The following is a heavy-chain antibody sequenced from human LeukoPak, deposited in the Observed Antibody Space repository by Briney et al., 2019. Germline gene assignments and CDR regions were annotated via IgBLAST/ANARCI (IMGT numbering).Heavy chain of an antibody. CDR2: IYHSGST. V-gene: IGHV4-30-2*01. Sequence: PSQTLSLTCAVSGGSISSGGYSWSWIRQPPGKGLEWIGYIYHSGSTYYNPSLKSRVTISVDTSKNQFSLKLSSVTAADTAVYYCARVECSSTSCYIGSWFDPWGQGTLVTVSS. D-gene: IGHD2-2*02. CDR1: GGSISSGGYS. CDR3: ARVECSSTSCYIGSWFDP. J-gene: IGHJ5*02.